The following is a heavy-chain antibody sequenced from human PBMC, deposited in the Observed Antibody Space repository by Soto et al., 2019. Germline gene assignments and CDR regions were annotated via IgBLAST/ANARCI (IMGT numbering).Heavy chain of an antibody. Sequence: QVRLQESGPGLLKPSETLSLTCTVSGGSINTFYWSWVRQPAGKGLEWIGRVFSSGSTSFNRSLGSRVAMSVDTSKIHFSLNLISVTAANMAVYYCAREGSYSAYNFAHGIQLWSFDFWGQGALVTVSS. CDR2: VFSSGST. CDR3: AREGSYSAYNFAHGIQLWSFDF. V-gene: IGHV4-4*07. D-gene: IGHD5-12*01. J-gene: IGHJ4*02. CDR1: GGSINTFY.